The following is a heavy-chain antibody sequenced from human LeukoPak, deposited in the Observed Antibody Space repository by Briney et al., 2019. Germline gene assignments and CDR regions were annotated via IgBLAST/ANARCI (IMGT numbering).Heavy chain of an antibody. V-gene: IGHV3-23*01. CDR1: GFSFSSYA. J-gene: IGHJ6*02. CDR2: IDAGGGDT. CDR3: GRPTKYWLVRGNGVDV. D-gene: IGHD6-19*01. Sequence: GASLRLSCAASGFSFSSYAVTWVRQAPGKGLEWVSSIDAGGGDTYHSDSVKGRFTISRDNSMNTLYLQMNSLRADDTAVYYCGRPTKYWLVRGNGVDVWGQGTTVTVSS.